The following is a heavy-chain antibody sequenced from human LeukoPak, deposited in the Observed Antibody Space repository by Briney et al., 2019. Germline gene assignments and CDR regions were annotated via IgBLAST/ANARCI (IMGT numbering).Heavy chain of an antibody. J-gene: IGHJ4*02. V-gene: IGHV1-69*04. D-gene: IGHD3-10*01. CDR3: ARAVMFGPHYGSGSYPDY. CDR2: IIPILGIA. Sequence: ASVKVSCKASGGTFSSYAISWVRQAPGQGLEWMGRIIPILGIANYAQKFQGRVTITADKSTSTAYMELSSLRSEDTAVYYCARAVMFGPHYGSGSYPDYWGQGTLVAVSS. CDR1: GGTFSSYA.